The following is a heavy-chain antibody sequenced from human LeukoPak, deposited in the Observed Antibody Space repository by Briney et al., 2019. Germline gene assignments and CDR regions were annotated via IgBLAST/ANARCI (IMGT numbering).Heavy chain of an antibody. CDR2: ISGSGGST. J-gene: IGHJ3*02. D-gene: IGHD6-13*01. CDR1: GFTFSSYA. Sequence: GGSLRLSCAASGFTFSSYAMSWVRQAPGKGLEWVSAISGSGGSTYYADSVKGRFTISRDNSKNTLYLQMNSLRAEDTAVYYCAKGLQLSSSSWADAFDIWGQGTMVTVS. CDR3: AKGLQLSSSSWADAFDI. V-gene: IGHV3-23*01.